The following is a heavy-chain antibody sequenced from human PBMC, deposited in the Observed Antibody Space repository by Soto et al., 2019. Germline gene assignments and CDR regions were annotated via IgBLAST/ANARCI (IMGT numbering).Heavy chain of an antibody. CDR1: GGSISSGGYS. V-gene: IGHV4-30-2*02. CDR3: TRGGDAYKNGH. D-gene: IGHD2-21*01. Sequence: SETLSLTCAVSGGSISSGGYSLSWIRQPPGKGLEWIGYIYHSGSTYYNPSLKSRVTISVDRSKNQFSLKLTSVNAADTAVYYCTRGGDAYKNGHWGQGTLVTVSS. CDR2: IYHSGST. J-gene: IGHJ4*02.